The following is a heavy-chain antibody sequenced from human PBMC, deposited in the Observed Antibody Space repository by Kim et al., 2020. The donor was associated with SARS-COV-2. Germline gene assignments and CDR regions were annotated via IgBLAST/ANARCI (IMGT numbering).Heavy chain of an antibody. CDR3: ARLLRRELNWNDDKIDY. V-gene: IGHV4-34*01. J-gene: IGHJ4*02. CDR2: INHSGST. Sequence: SETLSLTCAVYGGSFSGYYWSWIRQPPGKGLEWIGEINHSGSTNYNPSLKSRVTISVDTSKNQFSLKLSSVTAADTAVYYCARLLRRELNWNDDKIDYWGQGTLVTVSS. D-gene: IGHD1-20*01. CDR1: GGSFSGYY.